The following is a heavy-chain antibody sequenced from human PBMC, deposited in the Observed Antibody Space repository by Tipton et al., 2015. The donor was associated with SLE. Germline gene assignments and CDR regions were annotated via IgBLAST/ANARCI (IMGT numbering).Heavy chain of an antibody. V-gene: IGHV4-31*03. CDR2: IYYSGST. CDR1: GDSINSDGYF. D-gene: IGHD4-11*01. CDR3: ARFDYSNWDDY. J-gene: IGHJ4*02. Sequence: TLSLTCTVSGDSINSDGYFWTWIRQPLGKGLEWIGYIYYSGSTYYNPSLQSRLTMSVDTSRNQFSLKLTSVTAADTAVYFCARFDYSNWDDYWGQGTLVTVSS.